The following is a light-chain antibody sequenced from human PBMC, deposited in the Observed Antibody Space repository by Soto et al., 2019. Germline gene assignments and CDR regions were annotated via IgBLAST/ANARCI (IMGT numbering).Light chain of an antibody. CDR1: QSVSSN. J-gene: IGKJ1*01. Sequence: EIVMTQSAATLSVSPGERATLSWRASQSVSSNLAWYQQKPGQAPRLLIYAASTRATGVPGRFSGSGSGTEFNLTISSLQSEDFAVYYCQQYNNWPRTFGQGTKVDIK. CDR3: QQYNNWPRT. CDR2: AAS. V-gene: IGKV3-15*01.